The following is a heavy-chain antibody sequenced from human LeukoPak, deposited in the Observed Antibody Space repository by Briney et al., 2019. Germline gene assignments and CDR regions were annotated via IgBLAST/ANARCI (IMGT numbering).Heavy chain of an antibody. Sequence: GGSLRLSCVASGFIVSSNYMSWVRQAPGKGLEWVSVIISGGDTYYADSVKGRFTMSRDISKNTLYLQMNSLKAEDTAVYYCARGGYYYDSSGYPNAVLDAFDIWGQGTMVTVSS. CDR1: GFIVSSNY. CDR3: ARGGYYYDSSGYPNAVLDAFDI. D-gene: IGHD3-22*01. J-gene: IGHJ3*02. V-gene: IGHV3-66*01. CDR2: IISGGDT.